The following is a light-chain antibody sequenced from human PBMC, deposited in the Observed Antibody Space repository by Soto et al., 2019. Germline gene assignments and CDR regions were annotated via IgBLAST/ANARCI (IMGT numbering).Light chain of an antibody. Sequence: EVVMTQSPDTLSVSPGERASLSCRASQSVGSNLAWYQQKPGQAPRLLMYGASTRASGTPARFSGSGSGTEFTLTISSLQSEDFAVYYCQQHDDWPPWTFGQGTKVEIK. CDR2: GAS. CDR1: QSVGSN. CDR3: QQHDDWPPWT. V-gene: IGKV3-15*01. J-gene: IGKJ1*01.